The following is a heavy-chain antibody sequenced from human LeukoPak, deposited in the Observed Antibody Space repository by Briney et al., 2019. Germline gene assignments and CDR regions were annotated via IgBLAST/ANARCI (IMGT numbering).Heavy chain of an antibody. V-gene: IGHV3-30-3*01. CDR1: VFTFSSYA. CDR3: AKEGSDGKNSPFVY. D-gene: IGHD5-24*01. Sequence: GRSLRLSCAASVFTFSSYAMHWVRQAPGKGLEWVAVISYDGSNKYYADSVKGRFTISRDNSKNTLYLQMNSLRAEDTAVYYCAKEGSDGKNSPFVYWGQGTLVTVSS. CDR2: ISYDGSNK. J-gene: IGHJ4*02.